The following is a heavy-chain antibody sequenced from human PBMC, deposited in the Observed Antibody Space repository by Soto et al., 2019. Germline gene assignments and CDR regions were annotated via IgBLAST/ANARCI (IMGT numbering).Heavy chain of an antibody. Sequence: GGSLRLSCAASGFTFSSYAMSWVRQAPGKGLEWVSAISGSGGSTYYADSVKGRFTISRDNSKNTLYLQMNSLRAEDTAVYYCAKGRYCSGGSCYPGIDYWGQGTLVTVSS. D-gene: IGHD2-15*01. J-gene: IGHJ4*02. CDR1: GFTFSSYA. CDR3: AKGRYCSGGSCYPGIDY. V-gene: IGHV3-23*01. CDR2: ISGSGGST.